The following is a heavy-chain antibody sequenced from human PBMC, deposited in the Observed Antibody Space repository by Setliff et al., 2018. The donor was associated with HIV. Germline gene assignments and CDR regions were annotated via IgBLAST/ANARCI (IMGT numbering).Heavy chain of an antibody. D-gene: IGHD2-15*01. CDR3: ATGAYCSGGSCYQHLDY. J-gene: IGHJ4*02. CDR2: ISYDGSRI. V-gene: IGHV3-30*01. CDR1: GFTFSSFA. Sequence: GGSLRLSCVASGFTFSSFAMHWVRQAPGKGLEWVSVISYDGSRISYADSVKGRFTISRDDSTNTLFLQLNTLRTEDTAVYYCATGAYCSGGSCYQHLDYWGQGTLVTVSS.